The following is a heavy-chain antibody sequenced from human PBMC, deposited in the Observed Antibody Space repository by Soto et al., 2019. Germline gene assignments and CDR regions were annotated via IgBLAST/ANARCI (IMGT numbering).Heavy chain of an antibody. CDR1: GGTFSSHA. CDR3: GSVGYCSSTNCLFYYYHYGMDV. Sequence: WASVKVSCKASGGTFSSHAISWVRQAPGRGLERMGGIIPIFGTTNYAQNFRARVTITADESTSTAYMELSSLTSEDTAVYYCGSVGYCSSTNCLFYYYHYGMDVWGQGTTVTVSS. V-gene: IGHV1-69*13. J-gene: IGHJ6*02. D-gene: IGHD2-2*03. CDR2: IIPIFGTT.